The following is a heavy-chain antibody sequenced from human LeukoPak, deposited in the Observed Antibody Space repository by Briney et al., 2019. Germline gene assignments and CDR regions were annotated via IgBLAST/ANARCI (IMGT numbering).Heavy chain of an antibody. Sequence: SETLSLTCTVSGVSISSGGYYWSWIRQHPGKGLEWIGYIYYSGSTYYNPSLKSRVTISVDTSKNQFSLKLSSVTAADTAVYYCARTYYYDGSGYYLRWFDPWGQGTLVTVSS. CDR1: GVSISSGGYY. D-gene: IGHD3-22*01. CDR3: ARTYYYDGSGYYLRWFDP. V-gene: IGHV4-31*03. J-gene: IGHJ5*02. CDR2: IYYSGST.